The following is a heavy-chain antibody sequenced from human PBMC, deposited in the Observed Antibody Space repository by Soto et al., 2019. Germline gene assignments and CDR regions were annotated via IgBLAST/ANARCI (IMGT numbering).Heavy chain of an antibody. CDR3: ARDVGPYYYYGMDV. V-gene: IGHV3-30-3*01. J-gene: IGHJ6*02. Sequence: VGSLRLSCAASGFTFSSYAMHWVRQAPGKGLEWVAVISYDGSNKYYADSVKGRFTISRDNSKNTLYLQMNSLRAKDTAVYYCARDVGPYYYYGMDVWGQGTTVTVSS. CDR2: ISYDGSNK. CDR1: GFTFSSYA.